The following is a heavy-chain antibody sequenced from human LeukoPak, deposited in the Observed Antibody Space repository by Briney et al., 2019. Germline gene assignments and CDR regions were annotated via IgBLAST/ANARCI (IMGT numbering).Heavy chain of an antibody. Sequence: TGGSLRLSCATSGFPFETNAMSWVRQAPGKGLEWVATIGNTETFYADSVTGRFTISRDNSKNTVNLQMNRLRVEDTAVYYCAPRRDYFDYWGQGTLVTVSS. CDR1: GFPFETNA. CDR2: IGNTET. J-gene: IGHJ4*02. V-gene: IGHV3-23*01. CDR3: APRRDYFDY.